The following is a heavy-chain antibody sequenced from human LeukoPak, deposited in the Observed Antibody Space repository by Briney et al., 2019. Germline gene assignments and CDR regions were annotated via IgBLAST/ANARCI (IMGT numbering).Heavy chain of an antibody. CDR3: ARGRVTMVRGVIRAVGAWFDP. Sequence: PGGSLRLSCVASGFTFSSYEMNWVRQAPGKGLEWLSYIGSSDSTTHYADSVKGRFTISRDNAKNSLYLQMNSLRAEDTAVYYCARGRVTMVRGVIRAVGAWFDPWGQGTLVTVSS. V-gene: IGHV3-48*03. J-gene: IGHJ5*02. CDR1: GFTFSSYE. D-gene: IGHD3-10*01. CDR2: IGSSDSTT.